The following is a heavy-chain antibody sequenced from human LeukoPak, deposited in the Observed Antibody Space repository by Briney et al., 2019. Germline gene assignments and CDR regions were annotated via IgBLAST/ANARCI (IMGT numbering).Heavy chain of an antibody. CDR2: INHSGST. Sequence: PSETLSLTCAVYGVSFSGYYWSWIRQPPGKGLEWIGEINHSGSTNYNPSLKSRVTISVDTSKNQFSLKLSSVTAADTAVYYCARAAPMYSSSWSLDYWGQGTLVTVSS. CDR3: ARAAPMYSSSWSLDY. V-gene: IGHV4-34*01. J-gene: IGHJ4*02. D-gene: IGHD6-13*01. CDR1: GVSFSGYY.